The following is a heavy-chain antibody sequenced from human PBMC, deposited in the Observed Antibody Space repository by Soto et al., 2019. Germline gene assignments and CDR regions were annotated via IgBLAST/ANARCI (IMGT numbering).Heavy chain of an antibody. V-gene: IGHV3-23*01. CDR3: AKRSPYSSGWYSPIFDY. Sequence: GGSLRLSCAASGFSFSDYAMSWVRQAPGKGLEWVSVISESGGSTHYADSVRGRFTVSRDNSKNSLSLRMNSLRDEETAVYFCAKRSPYSSGWYSPIFDYWGQGALVTVSS. CDR2: ISESGGST. D-gene: IGHD6-13*01. J-gene: IGHJ4*02. CDR1: GFSFSDYA.